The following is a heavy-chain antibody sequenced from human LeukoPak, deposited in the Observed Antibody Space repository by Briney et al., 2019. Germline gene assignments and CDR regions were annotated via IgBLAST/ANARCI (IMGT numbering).Heavy chain of an antibody. D-gene: IGHD2-15*01. CDR3: ARDPYCSGGSCLDY. V-gene: IGHV3-53*01. CDR2: IYSGGST. Sequence: GGSLRLSCAASGFTFSSYAMSWVRQAPGKGLEWVSVIYSGGSTYYADSVKGRFTISRDNSKNTLYLQMNSLRAEDTAVYYCARDPYCSGGSCLDYWGQGTLVTASS. CDR1: GFTFSSYA. J-gene: IGHJ4*02.